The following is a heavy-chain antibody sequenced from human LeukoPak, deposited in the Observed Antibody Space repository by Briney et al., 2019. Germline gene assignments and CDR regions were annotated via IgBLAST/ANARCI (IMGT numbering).Heavy chain of an antibody. CDR3: ASAGYSSSPSDY. CDR1: GGTFSSYA. V-gene: IGHV1-69*05. CDR2: IIPIFGTA. J-gene: IGHJ4*02. D-gene: IGHD6-13*01. Sequence: SVKVSCKASGGTFSSYAISWVRQAPGQGLEWMGGIIPIFGTANYAQKFQGRVTITTDESTSTAYMELSSLRSEDTAVYYCASAGYSSSPSDYWGQGTLVTVSS.